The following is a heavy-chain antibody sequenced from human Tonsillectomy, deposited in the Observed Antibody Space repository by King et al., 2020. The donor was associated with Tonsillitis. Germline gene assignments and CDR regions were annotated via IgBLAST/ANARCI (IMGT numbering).Heavy chain of an antibody. CDR2: ISAYNGNT. CDR1: GYSFSRGG. V-gene: IGHV1-18*01. Sequence: VQLVESGGEVKKPGASVRVSCKASGYSFSRGGISLLRQAPGQGLECIGWISAYNGNTDYAQKLQGRVTLATDTSTSKAYMELRSLRSDDTAVYYCAREGYYYMDVWGKGTTVTVSS. CDR3: AREGYYYMDV. J-gene: IGHJ6*03. D-gene: IGHD2-15*01.